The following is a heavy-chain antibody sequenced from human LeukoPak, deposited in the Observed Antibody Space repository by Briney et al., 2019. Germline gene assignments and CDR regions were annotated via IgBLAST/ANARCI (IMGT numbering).Heavy chain of an antibody. CDR3: ARHHCSGGSCQPNWFDP. Sequence: GGSLRLSCAASGFTFSTYSLNWVRQAPGKGLEWVSSISSSSSYIYYADSMKGRFTISRDNAKNSMYLQMNNLKADDTAVYYCARHHCSGGSCQPNWFDPRGQGTLVTVSS. D-gene: IGHD2-15*01. CDR1: GFTFSTYS. CDR2: ISSSSSYI. J-gene: IGHJ5*02. V-gene: IGHV3-21*01.